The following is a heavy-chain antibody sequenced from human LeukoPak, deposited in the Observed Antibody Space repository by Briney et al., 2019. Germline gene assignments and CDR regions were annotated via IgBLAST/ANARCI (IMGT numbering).Heavy chain of an antibody. CDR3: ARRAPTDPSSSWPIDY. Sequence: PSETLSLTCAVYGGSFSGYYWSWIRQPPGKGLEWIGEIYHTGSTNYNPSLKSRVTISVDTSKNQFSLRLTSMTAADTAVYYCARRAPTDPSSSWPIDYWGQGTLVTVSS. CDR1: GGSFSGYY. V-gene: IGHV4-34*01. D-gene: IGHD6-13*01. J-gene: IGHJ4*02. CDR2: IYHTGST.